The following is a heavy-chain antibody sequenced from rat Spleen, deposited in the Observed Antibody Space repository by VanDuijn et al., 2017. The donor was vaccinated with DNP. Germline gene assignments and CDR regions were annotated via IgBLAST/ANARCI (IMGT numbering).Heavy chain of an antibody. CDR3: ATHDYGGYSAYAMDA. Sequence: EVQLVESGGGLVQPGRSLKLSCAASGFTFSAYYMAWVRQAPAKGLDWVAYIGSPAYAPYYADSVKGRFTISRDNAKSTLYLQMDSLRSEDTATYYCATHDYGGYSAYAMDAWGQGTSVTVSS. V-gene: IGHV5-25*01. CDR2: IGSPAYAP. J-gene: IGHJ4*01. D-gene: IGHD1-11*01. CDR1: GFTFSAYY.